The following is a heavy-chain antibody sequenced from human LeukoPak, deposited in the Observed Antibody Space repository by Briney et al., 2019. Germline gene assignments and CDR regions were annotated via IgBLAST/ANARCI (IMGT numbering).Heavy chain of an antibody. V-gene: IGHV3-48*03. Sequence: GSLRLSCAASGFTFSSYEMNWVRQAPGKGLEWVSFISSSGSTIYYADSVKGRFTISRDNAKNSLYLQMNSLRAEDTAVYYCARDDIVATISQVPYGMDVWGKGTTVTVSS. D-gene: IGHD5-12*01. CDR2: ISSSGSTI. J-gene: IGHJ6*04. CDR3: ARDDIVATISQVPYGMDV. CDR1: GFTFSSYE.